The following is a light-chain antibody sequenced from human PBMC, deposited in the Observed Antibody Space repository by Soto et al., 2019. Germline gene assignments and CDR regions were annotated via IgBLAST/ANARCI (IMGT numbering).Light chain of an antibody. CDR2: SNN. J-gene: IGLJ1*01. CDR3: AAWDDSLNGYV. V-gene: IGLV1-44*01. CDR1: TSNIESNT. Sequence: QSVLTQPPSASGTPGQRVTISCSGSTSNIESNTVNWYQQLPGTAPKLLIYSNNQRPSGVPDRFSGSKSGTSASLAFSGLQSEDEADYYCAAWDDSLNGYVFGTGTKVTVL.